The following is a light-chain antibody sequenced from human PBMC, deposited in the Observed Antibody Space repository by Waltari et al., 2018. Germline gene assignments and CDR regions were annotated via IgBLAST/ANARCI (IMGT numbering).Light chain of an antibody. CDR2: LAS. Sequence: QLTQFPSSLSASVGDTVTITCRTSQDIITYLAWYQQKPGQAPKLLVYLASTLESGVPSRFSGSGSGTDFTLTISSLQPEDSATYYCQQMNTYPRTFGQGTRVEIK. J-gene: IGKJ1*01. V-gene: IGKV1-9*01. CDR1: QDIITY. CDR3: QQMNTYPRT.